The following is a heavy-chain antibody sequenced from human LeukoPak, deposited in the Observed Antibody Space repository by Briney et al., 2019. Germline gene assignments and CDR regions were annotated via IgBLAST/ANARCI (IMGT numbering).Heavy chain of an antibody. D-gene: IGHD3-9*01. CDR1: GFTFSSYG. Sequence: GGSLRLSCAASGFTFSSYGMHWVRQAPGKGLEWVAVISYDGSNKYYADSAKGRFTISRDNAKNTLYLQMNSLRAEDTAVYYCAKDQGTGYSPADYYYYYGMDVWGQGTTVTVSS. CDR3: AKDQGTGYSPADYYYYYGMDV. CDR2: ISYDGSNK. J-gene: IGHJ6*02. V-gene: IGHV3-30*18.